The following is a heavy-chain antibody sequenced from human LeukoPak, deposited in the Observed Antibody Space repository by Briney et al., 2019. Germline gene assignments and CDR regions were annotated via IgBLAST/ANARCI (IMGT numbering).Heavy chain of an antibody. D-gene: IGHD3-3*01. CDR2: INPSGGST. CDR3: ARSRFWSPRDAFDI. V-gene: IGHV1-46*01. CDR1: GYTFTSYY. Sequence: ASVKVSCKASGYTFTSYYIHWVRRAPGQGLEWMGMINPSGGSTSYAQKFQGRVTMTRDMSTSTVYMELSSLRSEDTAVYYCARSRFWSPRDAFDIWGQGTMVTVSS. J-gene: IGHJ3*02.